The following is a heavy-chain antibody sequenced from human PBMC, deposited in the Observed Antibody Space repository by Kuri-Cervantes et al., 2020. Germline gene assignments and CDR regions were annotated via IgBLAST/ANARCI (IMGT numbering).Heavy chain of an antibody. CDR1: AFAFDTFT. Sequence: GGSLRLSCTASAFAFDTFTMNWVRQAPGKGLEWVSSISEGGSHIYYADSVKGRFTISRDNAKNSLYLQMNSLRVEDTAVYYCARDRGYSGYGTDYWGQGTLVTVSS. D-gene: IGHD5-12*01. V-gene: IGHV3-21*01. CDR3: ARDRGYSGYGTDY. J-gene: IGHJ4*02. CDR2: ISEGGSHI.